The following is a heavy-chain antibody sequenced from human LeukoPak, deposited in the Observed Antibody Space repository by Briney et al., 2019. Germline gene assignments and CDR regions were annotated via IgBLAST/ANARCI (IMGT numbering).Heavy chain of an antibody. Sequence: PGXSLRLSCAASGFTFSSYAMSWVRQAPGKGLEWVSAISGSGGSTYYADSVKGRFTISGDNSKNTLYLQMNSLRAEGTAVYYCAMLPEYYFDYWGQGTLVTVSS. CDR1: GFTFSSYA. CDR2: ISGSGGST. CDR3: AMLPEYYFDY. J-gene: IGHJ4*02. V-gene: IGHV3-23*01.